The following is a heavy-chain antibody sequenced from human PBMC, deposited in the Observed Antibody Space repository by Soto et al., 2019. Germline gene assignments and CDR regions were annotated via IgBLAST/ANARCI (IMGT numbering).Heavy chain of an antibody. CDR3: ARHVPAAGYYYGMDV. CDR2: IIPIFGTA. D-gene: IGHD2-2*01. V-gene: IGHV1-69*12. Sequence: QVQLVQSGSEVKKPGSSVKVSCKASGGTFSSYAISWVRQAPGQGLEWMGGIIPIFGTATYAQKFQGRVTIPADESTSTAYMELSSLRSEDTAVYYCARHVPAAGYYYGMDVWGQGTTVTVSS. CDR1: GGTFSSYA. J-gene: IGHJ6*02.